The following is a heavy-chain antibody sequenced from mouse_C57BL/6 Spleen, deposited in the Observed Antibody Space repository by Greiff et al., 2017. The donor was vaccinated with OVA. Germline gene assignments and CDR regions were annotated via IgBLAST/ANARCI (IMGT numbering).Heavy chain of an antibody. CDR3: AKNYYYGSSHFDV. CDR1: GFSLTSYG. D-gene: IGHD1-1*01. V-gene: IGHV2-5*01. CDR2: IWRGGST. J-gene: IGHJ1*03. Sequence: VQLQESGPGLVQPSQSLSITCTVSGFSLTSYGVHWVRQSPGKGLEWLGVIWRGGSTDYNAAFMSRLSITKDNSKSQVFFKMNSLQADDTAIYYCAKNYYYGSSHFDVWGTGTTVTVSS.